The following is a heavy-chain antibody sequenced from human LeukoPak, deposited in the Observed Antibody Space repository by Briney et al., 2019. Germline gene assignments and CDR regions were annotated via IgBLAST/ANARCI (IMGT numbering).Heavy chain of an antibody. D-gene: IGHD5-24*01. CDR1: GDSISSSSYY. Sequence: SETLSLTCTVSGDSISSSSYYWGWIRQPPGKGLEWIGSIYYSGSTYYNPSLKSRVTISVDTSKNKFSLKLSSVTAADTAVYYCVGEMATIRYYFDYWGQGTLVTVSS. V-gene: IGHV4-39*01. J-gene: IGHJ4*02. CDR2: IYYSGST. CDR3: VGEMATIRYYFDY.